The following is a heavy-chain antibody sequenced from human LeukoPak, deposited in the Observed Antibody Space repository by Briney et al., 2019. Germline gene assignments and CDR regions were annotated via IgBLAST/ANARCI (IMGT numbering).Heavy chain of an antibody. J-gene: IGHJ4*02. CDR1: GDPINNYY. Sequence: SETLSLTCTVSGDPINNYYWSWIRQPPGKGLEWIGYVYYSGTTDYNPSLKSRVTISVDRSKNQFSLKLSSVTAADTALYYRARSSCPGGSCYDNRGYFDYWGQGTLVTVSS. CDR3: ARSSCPGGSCYDNRGYFDY. D-gene: IGHD2-15*01. V-gene: IGHV4-59*08. CDR2: VYYSGTT.